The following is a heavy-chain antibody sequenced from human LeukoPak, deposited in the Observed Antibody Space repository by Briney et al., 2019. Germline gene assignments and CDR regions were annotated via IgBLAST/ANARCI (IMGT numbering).Heavy chain of an antibody. CDR2: INPNSGGT. CDR3: ARGNYDILTGIDY. V-gene: IGHV1-2*02. D-gene: IGHD3-9*01. J-gene: IGHJ4*02. CDR1: GYAFTGYY. Sequence: ASVKVSCKASGYAFTGYYMHWVRQAPGQGLEWMGWINPNSGGTNYAQKFQGRVTMTRDTSISTAYMELSRLRSDDTAVYYCARGNYDILTGIDYWGQGTLVTVSS.